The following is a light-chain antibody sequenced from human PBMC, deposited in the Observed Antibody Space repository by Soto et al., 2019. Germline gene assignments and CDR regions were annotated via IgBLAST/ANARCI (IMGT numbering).Light chain of an antibody. V-gene: IGKV3-20*01. Sequence: EIVLTQSPGTLSLSPGERATLSCRASQSLTSFYLAWYLQKPGQAPRLLIYGSSNRATVIPDRFSGSGSGTDCTLTNSRLDPEDSAVYYCQQYDISPRTFGQGTKVEVK. J-gene: IGKJ1*01. CDR1: QSLTSFY. CDR3: QQYDISPRT. CDR2: GSS.